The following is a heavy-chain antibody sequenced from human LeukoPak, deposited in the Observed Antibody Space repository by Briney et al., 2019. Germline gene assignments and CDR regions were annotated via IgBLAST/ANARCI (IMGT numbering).Heavy chain of an antibody. J-gene: IGHJ4*02. CDR2: IQYDGSNE. D-gene: IGHD6-19*01. Sequence: GGSLRLSRAASGFTFSGYGMHWVRQAPGKGLEWVAFIQYDGSNEYYVDSVKGRFTFSRDNSKNMLYLQMNSLRAEDTAVYYRAKGQGWCVDYWGQGTLVTVSS. CDR3: AKGQGWCVDY. V-gene: IGHV3-30*02. CDR1: GFTFSGYG.